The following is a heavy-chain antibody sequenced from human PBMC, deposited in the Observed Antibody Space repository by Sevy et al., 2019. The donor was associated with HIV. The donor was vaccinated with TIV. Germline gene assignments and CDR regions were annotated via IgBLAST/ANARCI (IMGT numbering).Heavy chain of an antibody. V-gene: IGHV3-48*03. CDR2: ISNSGTTI. J-gene: IGHJ4*02. D-gene: IGHD4-17*01. Sequence: GGSLSLSCAASGFLFSSYEMNWVRQAPGKGLEWVSYISNSGTTIYYSDSVRGRFTISRDNARNSLYLQMNSLRAEDTAVYYCARDLPPSATTVAHFDCWGQGTLVTVSS. CDR1: GFLFSSYE. CDR3: ARDLPPSATTVAHFDC.